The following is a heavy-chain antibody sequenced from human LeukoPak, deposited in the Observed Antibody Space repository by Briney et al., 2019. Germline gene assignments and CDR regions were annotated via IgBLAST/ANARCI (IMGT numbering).Heavy chain of an antibody. D-gene: IGHD3-10*01. CDR1: GGSISSGDYY. V-gene: IGHV4-30-4*01. CDR3: ASYGSGSYPYGMDV. CDR2: IYYSGST. J-gene: IGHJ6*02. Sequence: SETLSLTCTVSGGSISSGDYYWSWIRQPPGKGLEWIGYIYYSGSTYYNPSLKSRVTISVDTSKNQFSLKLSSVTAADTAVYYCASYGSGSYPYGMDVWGQGTTVTVSS.